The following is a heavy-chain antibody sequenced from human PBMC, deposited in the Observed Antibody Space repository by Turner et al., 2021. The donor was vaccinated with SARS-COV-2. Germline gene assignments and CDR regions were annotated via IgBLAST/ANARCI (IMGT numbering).Heavy chain of an antibody. V-gene: IGHV3-30-3*01. D-gene: IGHD5-18*01. Sequence: QVQLVEPGGGVVQPRRYLRHFCAASGFTFSSYAMHWVRQAPGKGLEWVAIISYSGSNKFYADSVKGRFTIARDNSKNSLYLQRNSLRAEGTALYYCARDGFQDYGYPYYFDYWGQGTLVTVSS. CDR3: ARDGFQDYGYPYYFDY. CDR2: ISYSGSNK. J-gene: IGHJ4*02. CDR1: GFTFSSYA.